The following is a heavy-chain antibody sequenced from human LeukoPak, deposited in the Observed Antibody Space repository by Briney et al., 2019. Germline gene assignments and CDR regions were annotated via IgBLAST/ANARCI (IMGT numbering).Heavy chain of an antibody. J-gene: IGHJ4*02. CDR2: IYPGDSDT. D-gene: IGHD3-10*01. CDR1: GYSFTSYW. Sequence: GASLQISCKGSGYSFTSYWIGWVRPMPGKGLAWMGIIYPGDSDTRYSPSFQGQVTISADKSISTAYLQWSSLKASDTAMYYCASAITMVRGVAFDYWGQGTLVTVSS. CDR3: ASAITMVRGVAFDY. V-gene: IGHV5-51*01.